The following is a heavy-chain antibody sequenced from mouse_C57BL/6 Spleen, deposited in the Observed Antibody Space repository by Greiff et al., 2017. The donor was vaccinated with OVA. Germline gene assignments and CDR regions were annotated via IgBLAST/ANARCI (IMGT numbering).Heavy chain of an antibody. V-gene: IGHV1-64*01. J-gene: IGHJ4*01. CDR3: ATNDYDGAMDY. CDR1: GYTFTSYW. Sequence: QVQLQQPGAELVKPGASVKLSCKASGYTFTSYWMHWVKQRPGQGLEWIGMIHPNSGSTNYNEKFKSKATLTVDKSSSTAYMQLSSLTSEDSAVYDCATNDYDGAMDYWGQGTSVTVSS. CDR2: IHPNSGST. D-gene: IGHD2-4*01.